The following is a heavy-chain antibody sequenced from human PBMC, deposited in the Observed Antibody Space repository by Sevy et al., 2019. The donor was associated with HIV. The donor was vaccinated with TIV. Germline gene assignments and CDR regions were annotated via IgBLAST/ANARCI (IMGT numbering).Heavy chain of an antibody. CDR3: AASVTTPPYYFDY. D-gene: IGHD4-17*01. V-gene: IGHV3-23*01. CDR1: GFTFSSYA. Sequence: GGSLRLSCAASGFTFSSYAMSWVRQAPGKGLEWVSAISGSGGSTYYADCVKGRFTISRDNSKNTLYLQMNSLRAEDTAVYYCAASVTTPPYYFDYWGQGTLVTVSS. J-gene: IGHJ4*02. CDR2: ISGSGGST.